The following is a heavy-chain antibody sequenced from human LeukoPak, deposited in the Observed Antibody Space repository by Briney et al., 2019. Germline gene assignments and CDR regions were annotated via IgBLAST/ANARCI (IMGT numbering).Heavy chain of an antibody. V-gene: IGHV4-59*08. Sequence: SETLSLTCTVSGGSISSYYWSWIRQPPGKGLEWIGYIYYSGSTNYNPSLKSRVTISVDTSKNQFSLKLSSVTAADTAVYYCARGYCSGGNCYPNWFDPWGQGTLVTVSS. J-gene: IGHJ5*02. D-gene: IGHD2-15*01. CDR3: ARGYCSGGNCYPNWFDP. CDR2: IYYSGST. CDR1: GGSISSYY.